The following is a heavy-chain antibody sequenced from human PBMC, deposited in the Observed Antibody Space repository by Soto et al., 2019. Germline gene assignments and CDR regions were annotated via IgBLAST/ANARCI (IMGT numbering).Heavy chain of an antibody. Sequence: QVQLQESGPGLVKSSETLSLTCTVSGASISSGDYYWSWIRQPPGKGLEWIGYIYYSGSTYYNPSLKSRLSMSLLTSKDQVSLNLISVTAADTAVYYCARGLRENEPTVWFDTCGHGTLVTVSS. CDR1: GASISSGDYY. J-gene: IGHJ5*01. CDR3: ARGLRENEPTVWFDT. V-gene: IGHV4-30-4*01. CDR2: IYYSGST.